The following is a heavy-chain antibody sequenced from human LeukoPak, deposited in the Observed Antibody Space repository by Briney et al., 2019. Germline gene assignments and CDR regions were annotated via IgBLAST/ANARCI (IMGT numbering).Heavy chain of an antibody. Sequence: GGSLGLSCAASGFTVSSNYMSWVRQAPGTGLEWVSVIYSGGSTYYADSVKGRFTISRDNSRNTLYLQMNSLRAEDTAVYYCARDLFARCSSTSCHSPFDYWGQGTLVTVSS. J-gene: IGHJ4*02. V-gene: IGHV3-66*02. CDR1: GFTVSSNY. CDR2: IYSGGST. D-gene: IGHD2-2*01. CDR3: ARDLFARCSSTSCHSPFDY.